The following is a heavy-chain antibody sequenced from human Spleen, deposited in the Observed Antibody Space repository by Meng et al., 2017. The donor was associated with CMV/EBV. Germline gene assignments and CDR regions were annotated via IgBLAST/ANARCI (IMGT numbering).Heavy chain of an antibody. D-gene: IGHD6-19*01. V-gene: IGHV4-59*01. CDR3: SRDGQWLASGGGMDV. CDR2: IYYSGST. Sequence: SETLSLTCSVSGGSINGYYWSWIRQPPGKGLEWIGNIYYSGSTNYNPSLKCRITMSADTSKNQFSLKLSSVTTADTAVYYCSRDGQWLASGGGMDVWGQGTTVTVSS. J-gene: IGHJ6*02. CDR1: GGSINGYY.